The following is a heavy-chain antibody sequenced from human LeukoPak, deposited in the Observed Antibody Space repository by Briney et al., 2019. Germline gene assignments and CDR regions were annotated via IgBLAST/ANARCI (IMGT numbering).Heavy chain of an antibody. CDR1: GGSISSGGYY. D-gene: IGHD3-22*01. Sequence: PSQTLSLTCTVSGGSISSGGYYCSWIRQHQGKGLEWIGYIYYSGSTYYNPSLKSRVTISVDTSKNQFSLKLSSVTAADTAVYYCARVGYYDSSGYYPFDYWGQGTLVTVSS. CDR3: ARVGYYDSSGYYPFDY. V-gene: IGHV4-31*03. J-gene: IGHJ4*02. CDR2: IYYSGST.